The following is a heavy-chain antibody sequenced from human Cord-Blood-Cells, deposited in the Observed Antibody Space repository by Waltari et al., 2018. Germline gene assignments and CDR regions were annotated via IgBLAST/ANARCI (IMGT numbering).Heavy chain of an antibody. J-gene: IGHJ4*02. CDR3: ARESGSYSSYFDY. CDR1: GYSISSGYY. D-gene: IGHD1-26*01. Sequence: QVQLQESGPGLVKPSETLSLTCAVSGYSISSGYYWGWIRQPPGKGLEWIGSIYHSGSTYYNPSLKRRVTISVDTSKNQFSLKLSSVTAADTAVYYCARESGSYSSYFDYWGQGTLVTVSS. V-gene: IGHV4-38-2*02. CDR2: IYHSGST.